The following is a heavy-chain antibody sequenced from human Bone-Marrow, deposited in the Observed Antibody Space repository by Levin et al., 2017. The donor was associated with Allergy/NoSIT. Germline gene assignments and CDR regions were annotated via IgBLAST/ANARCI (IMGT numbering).Heavy chain of an antibody. D-gene: IGHD2-15*01. CDR1: GGASNTYT. CDR2: IIPVFGTT. Sequence: SVKVSCKASGGASNTYTISWVRQAPGQGLEWMGTIIPVFGTTTYAQKFQGRVSITADESTRTTYMDLSSLRSEDTATYYCARSRYCSGGSCFAAGPHNWFDPWGQGTLVTVSS. V-gene: IGHV1-69*13. CDR3: ARSRYCSGGSCFAAGPHNWFDP. J-gene: IGHJ5*02.